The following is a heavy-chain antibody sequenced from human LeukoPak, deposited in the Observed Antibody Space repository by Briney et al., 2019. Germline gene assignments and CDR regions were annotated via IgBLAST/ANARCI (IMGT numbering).Heavy chain of an antibody. D-gene: IGHD3-10*01. V-gene: IGHV3-23*01. CDR1: GFTFSSYG. CDR2: ISGSGGST. J-gene: IGHJ5*02. CDR3: AKVRSPGSGSYFSWFDP. Sequence: PGGSLRLSCAASGFTFSSYGMSWVRQAPGKGLEWVSAISGSGGSTYYADSVKGRFTISRDNSKNTLYLQMNSLRAEDTAVYYCAKVRSPGSGSYFSWFDPWGQGTLVTASS.